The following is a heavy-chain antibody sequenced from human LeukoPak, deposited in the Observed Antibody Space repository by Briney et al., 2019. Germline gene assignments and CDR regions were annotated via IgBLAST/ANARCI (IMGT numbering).Heavy chain of an antibody. V-gene: IGHV3-21*01. J-gene: IGHJ3*02. CDR3: ASVMVRGVITIAFDI. Sequence: GGSLRLSCAASGFTFSSYSMNWVRQAPGKGLEWVSSISSSSSYIYYADSVKGRFTISRDNAKNSLYLQMNSLRAEDTAVYYCASVMVRGVITIAFDIWGQGTMVTVSS. D-gene: IGHD3-10*01. CDR1: GFTFSSYS. CDR2: ISSSSSYI.